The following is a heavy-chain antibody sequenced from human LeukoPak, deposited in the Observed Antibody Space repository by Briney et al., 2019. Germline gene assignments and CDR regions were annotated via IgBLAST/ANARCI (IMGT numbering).Heavy chain of an antibody. CDR3: AREKAYYYDSSGYYHL. V-gene: IGHV1-69*05. CDR2: IIPIFGTA. J-gene: IGHJ4*02. D-gene: IGHD3-22*01. CDR1: GGTFSSYA. Sequence: GASVKVSCKASGGTFSSYAISWVRQAPRQGLEWMGGIIPIFGTANYAQKFQGRVTITTDESTSTAYMELSSLRSEDTAVYYCAREKAYYYDSSGYYHLWGQGTLVTVSS.